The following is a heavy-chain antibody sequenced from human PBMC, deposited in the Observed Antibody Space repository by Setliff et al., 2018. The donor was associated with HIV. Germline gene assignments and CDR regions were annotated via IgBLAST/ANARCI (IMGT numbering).Heavy chain of an antibody. Sequence: PGGSLRLSCAASGFSLDEHAMHWVRQTPGKGLEWVSGISWNSGSIGYADSVKGRFTISRDNAKNSLYLQMNSLRAEDTALYYCAKVERRRYYFDYWGQGTLVTVSS. CDR1: GFSLDEHA. CDR3: AKVERRRYYFDY. V-gene: IGHV3-9*01. J-gene: IGHJ4*02. CDR2: ISWNSGSI.